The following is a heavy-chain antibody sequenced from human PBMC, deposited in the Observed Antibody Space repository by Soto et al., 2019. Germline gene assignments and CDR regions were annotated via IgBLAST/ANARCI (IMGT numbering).Heavy chain of an antibody. CDR1: GYSVSRNSAA. Sequence: SQTLSLTCAISGYSVSRNSAAWSWIRQSPSRGPEWLGRTYYRSKWYNDYAGSVKSRITINPDTSKNQFSLQLNSVTPEDTAVYYCARAGYNRGYYYGMDVWGQGTTVTVSS. V-gene: IGHV6-1*01. J-gene: IGHJ6*02. D-gene: IGHD3-10*01. CDR2: TYYRSKWYN. CDR3: ARAGYNRGYYYGMDV.